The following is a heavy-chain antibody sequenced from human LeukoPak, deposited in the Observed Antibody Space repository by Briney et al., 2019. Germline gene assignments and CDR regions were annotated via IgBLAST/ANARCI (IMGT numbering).Heavy chain of an antibody. Sequence: GSLRLSCVGSGFTFSSYHMNWVRQAPGKGLEWVSYISSSSSTIYYADSVKGRFTISRDNAKNSLYLQTNSLRAEDTAVYYCARAQYYSDSTGYYYLHYWGQGTLVTVSS. CDR3: ARAQYYSDSTGYYYLHY. CDR2: ISSSSSTI. CDR1: GFTFSSYH. V-gene: IGHV3-48*01. J-gene: IGHJ4*02. D-gene: IGHD3-22*01.